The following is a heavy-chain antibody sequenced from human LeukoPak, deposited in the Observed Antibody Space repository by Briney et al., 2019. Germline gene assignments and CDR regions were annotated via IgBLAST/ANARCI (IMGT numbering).Heavy chain of an antibody. CDR1: GFTFSSHP. D-gene: IGHD1-1*01. CDR2: ISYDGKNK. J-gene: IGHJ4*02. V-gene: IGHV3-30*04. Sequence: GRSLRLSCAASGFTFSSHPMHWVRQTPGKGPEWVAVISYDGKNKYYADSVNGRFTVSRDNTKNTLNLQMNSLRVDDMGVYYCVRVMTTTRNFDYWGPGTLVTVSS. CDR3: VRVMTTTRNFDY.